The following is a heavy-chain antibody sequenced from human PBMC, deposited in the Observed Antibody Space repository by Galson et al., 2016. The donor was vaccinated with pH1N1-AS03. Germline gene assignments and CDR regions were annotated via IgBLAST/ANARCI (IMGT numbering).Heavy chain of an antibody. Sequence: SETLSLTCTVSGGPFSGYYWNWIRQPPGRGLEWIGYIYYSGDSDYNPSLKSRVTMSVDTSKNQFSLKLNSVTAADTAVYYCARSDGRGDNFGYMRWFDPWGQGTLVTVSS. D-gene: IGHD5-12*01. CDR1: GGPFSGYY. CDR3: ARSDGRGDNFGYMRWFDP. CDR2: IYYSGDS. J-gene: IGHJ5*02. V-gene: IGHV4-59*12.